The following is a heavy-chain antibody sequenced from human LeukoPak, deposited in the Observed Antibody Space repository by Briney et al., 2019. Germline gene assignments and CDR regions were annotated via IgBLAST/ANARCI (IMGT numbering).Heavy chain of an antibody. CDR2: IYGDGST. V-gene: IGHV3-53*01. CDR3: ARVIVATITFDAFDI. Sequence: GGSLRLSCAASGFTFSSYWMSWVRQAPGKGLEWVSIIYGDGSTYYADSMKGRFTISRDNSKNTLYLQMNSLRVEDTAVYYCARVIVATITFDAFDIWGQGTMVTVSS. CDR1: GFTFSSYW. J-gene: IGHJ3*02. D-gene: IGHD5-12*01.